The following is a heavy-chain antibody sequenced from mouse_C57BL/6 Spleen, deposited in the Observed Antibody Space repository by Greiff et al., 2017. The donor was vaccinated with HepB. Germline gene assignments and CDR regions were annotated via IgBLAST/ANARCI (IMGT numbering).Heavy chain of an antibody. CDR3: ASYYGSSYDYAMGY. D-gene: IGHD1-1*01. CDR1: GFTFSSYG. V-gene: IGHV5-6*01. J-gene: IGHJ4*01. CDR2: ISSGGSYT. Sequence: EVKLMESGGDLVKPGGSLKLSCAASGFTFSSYGMSWVRQTPDKRLEWVATISSGGSYTYYPDSVKGRFTISRDNAKNTQYLQMSSLKSEDTAMYYCASYYGSSYDYAMGYWGQGTTVTVST.